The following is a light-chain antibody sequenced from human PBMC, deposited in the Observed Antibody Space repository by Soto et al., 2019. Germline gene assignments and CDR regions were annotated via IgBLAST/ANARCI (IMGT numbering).Light chain of an antibody. CDR1: VLAKKS. CDR2: TDS. Sequence: SYELTQPSSVSVSPGQTARITCSGDVLAKKSARWFQQKPGQAPVLVIYTDSERPSGIPERFSGSSSGTTVTLTISGAQVEDEADYYCYSAADNNPVFGGGTKLTVL. J-gene: IGLJ3*02. CDR3: YSAADNNPV. V-gene: IGLV3-27*01.